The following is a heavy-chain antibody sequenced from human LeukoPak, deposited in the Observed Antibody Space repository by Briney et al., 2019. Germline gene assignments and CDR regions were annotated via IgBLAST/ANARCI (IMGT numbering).Heavy chain of an antibody. CDR2: INPSGGST. CDR3: ARDHCSSTSCYLYVDP. V-gene: IGHV1-46*01. Sequence: ASVEVSCKASGYTFTSYYMHWVRQAPGQGLEWMGIINPSGGSTSYAQKFQGRVTMTRDTSTSTVYMELSSLRSEDTAVYYCARDHCSSTSCYLYVDPWGQGTLVTVSS. CDR1: GYTFTSYY. J-gene: IGHJ5*02. D-gene: IGHD2-2*01.